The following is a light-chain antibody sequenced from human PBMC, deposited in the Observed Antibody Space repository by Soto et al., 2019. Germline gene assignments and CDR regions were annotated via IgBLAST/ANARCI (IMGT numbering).Light chain of an antibody. CDR3: QQYGSSGT. V-gene: IGKV3-20*01. CDR2: GAS. J-gene: IGKJ1*01. Sequence: EIVLTQSPGTLSLSPGERATLSCRASQSVSNNYLAWYQQKPGQAPRLLIYGASKRAPGIPDRFSGSGSGTDFTLTISRLEPEHFAVYYCQQYGSSGTFGQGTKVEI. CDR1: QSVSNNY.